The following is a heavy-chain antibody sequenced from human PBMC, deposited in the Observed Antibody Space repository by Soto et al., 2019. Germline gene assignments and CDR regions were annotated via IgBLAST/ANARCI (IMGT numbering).Heavy chain of an antibody. CDR3: ARGGGVGVAGSAAFDM. J-gene: IGHJ3*02. D-gene: IGHD3-3*01. Sequence: QLHLVQSGAVVKKPGASVTVSCSASGYPVTAYYMHWVRQAPGRGLEWMGGINPATGAAKYTQTFQGRVTRTRGTSTSTVFMELSGLTSGDTAVFYCARGGGVGVAGSAAFDMWGQGTLVTVSS. CDR2: INPATGAA. CDR1: GYPVTAYY. V-gene: IGHV1-2*02.